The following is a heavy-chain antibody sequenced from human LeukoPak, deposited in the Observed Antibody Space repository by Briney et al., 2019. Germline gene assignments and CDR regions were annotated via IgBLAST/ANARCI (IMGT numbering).Heavy chain of an antibody. J-gene: IGHJ6*02. CDR2: ISNTDSTI. Sequence: GGSVRLSCAASGFTFSRYEMNWVGQAPGKGREGVSYISNTDSTIHYADSVKGRFTISRDNAQNSLYLQMSSLRAEDTAVYYCARVTDDYGAHYYGMDVWGQGTTVTVSS. V-gene: IGHV3-48*03. CDR1: GFTFSRYE. D-gene: IGHD4-17*01. CDR3: ARVTDDYGAHYYGMDV.